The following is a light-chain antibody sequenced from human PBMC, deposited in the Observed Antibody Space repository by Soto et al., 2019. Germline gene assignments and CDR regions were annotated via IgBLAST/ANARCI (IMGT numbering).Light chain of an antibody. J-gene: IGKJ4*01. V-gene: IGKV1-5*01. CDR3: QQYDNYPLT. CDR1: QTIGSW. Sequence: DIHMTQSPSTLSXXVGYRVTITCRASQTIGSWLAWYQQKPGTAPKLLIYDASTLESGVPSRFSGSGSGTEFTLTISSLQPDDFATYYCQQYDNYPLTFGGGTKVDIK. CDR2: DAS.